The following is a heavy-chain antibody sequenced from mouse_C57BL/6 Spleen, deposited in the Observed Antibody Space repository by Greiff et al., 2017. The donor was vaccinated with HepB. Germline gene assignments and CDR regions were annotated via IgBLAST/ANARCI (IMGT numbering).Heavy chain of an antibody. CDR1: GYTFTSYW. Sequence: QVQLQQPGAELVKPGASVKLSCKASGYTFTSYWMHWVKQRPGQGLEWIGMIHPNSGSTNYNEKFKSKATLTVDKSSSTAYMPLSSLTSEDSAVYYCAPRSPYYYAMDYWGQGTSVTVSS. J-gene: IGHJ4*01. CDR3: APRSPYYYAMDY. CDR2: IHPNSGST. V-gene: IGHV1-64*01.